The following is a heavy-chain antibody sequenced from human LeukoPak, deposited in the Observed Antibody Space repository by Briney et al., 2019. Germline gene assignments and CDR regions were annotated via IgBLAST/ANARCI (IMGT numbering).Heavy chain of an antibody. CDR3: AKDLPPSQRLVY. CDR2: ISGSGGST. J-gene: IGHJ4*02. CDR1: GFSFSRYA. V-gene: IGHV3-23*01. Sequence: GGSLRLSCAASGFSFSRYAMSWVRQAPGKGLEWVSAISGSGGSTYYADSVKGRFTISRDNSKNTLYLQMTSLRAEATAVSFCAKDLPPSQRLVYWGQGTLVTVSS. D-gene: IGHD6-25*01.